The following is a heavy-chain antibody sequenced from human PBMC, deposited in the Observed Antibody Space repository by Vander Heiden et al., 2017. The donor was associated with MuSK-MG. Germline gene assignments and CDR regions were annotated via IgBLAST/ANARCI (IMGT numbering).Heavy chain of an antibody. CDR1: GDTFSTYT. V-gene: IGHV1-69*02. Sequence: QVQLVQSGAEVKRPGSSVKVSCKTSGDTFSTYTITWVRQAPGQGLEWMGRIVPLLGITTYAQSFQGRVTLTADESTTTAYMELNSLRYDDTAIYYCARGFQGWFDPWGQGTLVTVSS. CDR2: IVPLLGIT. J-gene: IGHJ5*02. CDR3: ARGFQGWFDP.